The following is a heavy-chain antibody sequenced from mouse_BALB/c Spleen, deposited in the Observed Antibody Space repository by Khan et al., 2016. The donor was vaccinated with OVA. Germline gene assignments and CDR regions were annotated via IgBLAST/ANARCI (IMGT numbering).Heavy chain of an antibody. CDR1: GYSITSGYG. J-gene: IGHJ2*01. D-gene: IGHD1-2*01. CDR3: AKTARIKY. CDR2: ISYSGST. V-gene: IGHV3-2*02. Sequence: EVQLQESGPGLVKPSQSLSLTCTVTGYSITSGYGWNWIRQFPGNKLEWMGYISYSGSTNYNPSLKSRISITRDTSKNHFFMQLNSVTTEDTARDYCAKTARIKYWGQGTTLTVSS.